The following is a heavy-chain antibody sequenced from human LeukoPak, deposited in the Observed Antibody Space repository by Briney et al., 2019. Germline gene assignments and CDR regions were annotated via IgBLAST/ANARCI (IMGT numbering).Heavy chain of an antibody. D-gene: IGHD3-9*01. CDR1: GFTFSNYA. V-gene: IGHV3-23*01. CDR2: ISGSGNST. Sequence: GGSLRLSCAASGFTFSNYAMSWVRQAPGKGLEWVSAISGSGNSTYYADSVKGRFTISRDNSKNTLYLQMNSLRAEDTAVYYCAKADDILTGYLDYWGQGTLVTVSS. J-gene: IGHJ4*02. CDR3: AKADDILTGYLDY.